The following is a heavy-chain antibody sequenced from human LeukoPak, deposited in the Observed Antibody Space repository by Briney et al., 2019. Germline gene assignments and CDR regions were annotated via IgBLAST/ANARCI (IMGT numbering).Heavy chain of an antibody. V-gene: IGHV3-7*01. CDR1: GFTFTSYW. CDR3: APGGVAGDY. J-gene: IGHJ4*02. D-gene: IGHD6-19*01. CDR2: IKQDGSEK. Sequence: PGGSPRLSCVASGFTFTSYWMTWVRQAPGKGLEWVTNIKQDGSEKYYVDSVKGRFTISRDNAKNSLFLQMNSLRAEDTAVYYCAPGGVAGDYWGQGTLVTVSS.